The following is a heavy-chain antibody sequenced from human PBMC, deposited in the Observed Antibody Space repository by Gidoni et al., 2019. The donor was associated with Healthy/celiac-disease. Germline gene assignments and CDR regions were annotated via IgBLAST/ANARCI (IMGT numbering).Heavy chain of an antibody. Sequence: QLQLQESGPGLVTPSATLSLTCTVAVGSISTSSYYWGWIRQPPGKGLEWIGSIYYSGGTYYNPSLKSRVTISVDTSKNQFSLKLSSVTAADTAVYYCASLGTGDYVDYFDYWGQGTLVTVSS. J-gene: IGHJ4*02. CDR3: ASLGTGDYVDYFDY. CDR2: IYYSGGT. D-gene: IGHD7-27*01. V-gene: IGHV4-39*01. CDR1: VGSISTSSYY.